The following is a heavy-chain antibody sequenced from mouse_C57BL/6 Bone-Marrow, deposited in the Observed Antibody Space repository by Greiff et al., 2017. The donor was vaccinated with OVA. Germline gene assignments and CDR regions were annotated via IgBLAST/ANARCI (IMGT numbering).Heavy chain of an antibody. V-gene: IGHV6-3*01. CDR1: GFTFSNYW. CDR3: TAYYSNYGLFAY. Sequence: EVMLVESGGGLVQPGGSMKLSCVASGFTFSNYWMNWVRQSPEKGLEWVAQIRLKSDNYATHYAESVKGRFTISRDDSKSSVYLQMNNLRAEDTGIYYCTAYYSNYGLFAYWGQGTLVTVSA. J-gene: IGHJ3*01. CDR2: IRLKSDNYAT. D-gene: IGHD2-5*01.